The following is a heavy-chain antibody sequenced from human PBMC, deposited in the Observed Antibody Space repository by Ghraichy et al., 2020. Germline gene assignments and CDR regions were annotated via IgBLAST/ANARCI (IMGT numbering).Heavy chain of an antibody. CDR1: GDSIIISY. Sequence: GSLRLSCTVSGDSIIISYLGSLRPSPGKRLEWIGYIHYRGNTYYNPSLRSRVTMSVDMSKNQFFRELRSGIAADTAVYFCARASFDRRGYYSGGEVELDYCGQGTLVTVSS. CDR3: ARASFDRRGYYSGGEVELDY. V-gene: IGHV4-59*01. CDR2: IHYRGNT. J-gene: IGHJ4*02. D-gene: IGHD3-22*01.